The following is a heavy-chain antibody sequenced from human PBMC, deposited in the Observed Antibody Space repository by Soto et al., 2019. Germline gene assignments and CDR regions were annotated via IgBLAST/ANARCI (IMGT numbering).Heavy chain of an antibody. CDR1: GYSFTSYG. Sequence: ASVKVSCKASGYSFTSYGMGWVRQAPGQGLEWMGWINPNSGGTNYAQKFQGWVTMTRDTSISTAYMELSRLRSDDTAVYYCARGYYYYYYGMDVWGQGTTVTVSS. CDR3: ARGYYYYYYGMDV. V-gene: IGHV1-2*04. J-gene: IGHJ6*02. CDR2: INPNSGGT.